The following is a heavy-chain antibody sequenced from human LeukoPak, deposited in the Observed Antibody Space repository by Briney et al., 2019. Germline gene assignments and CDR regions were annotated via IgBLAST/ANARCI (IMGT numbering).Heavy chain of an antibody. D-gene: IGHD3-22*01. J-gene: IGHJ3*02. CDR1: GGSISSGGYS. CDR2: IYHSGST. Sequence: SETLSLTCAVSGGSISSGGYSRSWIRQPPGKGLEWIGYIYHSGSTYYNPSLKSRVTISVDRSKNQFSLKLSSVTAADTAVYYCARSSRYYDSSGYYSDAFDIWGQGTMVTVSS. CDR3: ARSSRYYDSSGYYSDAFDI. V-gene: IGHV4-30-2*01.